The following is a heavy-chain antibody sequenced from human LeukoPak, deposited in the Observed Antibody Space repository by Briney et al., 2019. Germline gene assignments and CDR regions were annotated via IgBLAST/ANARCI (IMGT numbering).Heavy chain of an antibody. J-gene: IGHJ4*02. V-gene: IGHV3-7*01. Sequence: GGSLRLSCAASGFTFSDYYMSWIRQAPGKGLEWVANIKQDGSEKYYVDSVKGRFTISRDNAKNSLYLQMNSLRAEDTAVYYCARDFRLHWDWGQGTRVTVS. CDR2: IKQDGSEK. D-gene: IGHD3-16*01. CDR1: GFTFSDYY. CDR3: ARDFRLHWD.